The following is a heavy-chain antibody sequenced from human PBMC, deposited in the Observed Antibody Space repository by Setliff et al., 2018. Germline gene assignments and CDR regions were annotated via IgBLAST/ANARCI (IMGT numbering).Heavy chain of an antibody. Sequence: KTSETLSLTCTVPGGSISDNGYFWGWVRQPPGKGLEWIGNIYFGGNTYFNPSFKSRVTMSIDTSNSQCSLKLSSVTAADTAIYYCARDASASDGRNAFDIWGQGTMVTVS. V-gene: IGHV4-39*07. D-gene: IGHD1-26*01. CDR2: IYFGGNT. CDR1: GGSISDNGYF. J-gene: IGHJ3*02. CDR3: ARDASASDGRNAFDI.